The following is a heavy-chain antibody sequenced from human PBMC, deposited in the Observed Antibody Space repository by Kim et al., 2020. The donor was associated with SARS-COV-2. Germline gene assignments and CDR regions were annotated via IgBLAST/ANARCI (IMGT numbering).Heavy chain of an antibody. D-gene: IGHD3-3*01. J-gene: IGHJ6*02. CDR2: IYYSGST. CDR3: ATSLRFLIWDGMDV. V-gene: IGHV4-59*01. CDR1: GGSISSYY. Sequence: SETLSLTCTVSGGSISSYYWSWIRQPPGKGLEWIGYIYYSGSTNYNPSLKSRVTISVDTSKNQFSLKLSSVTAADTAVYYCATSLRFLIWDGMDVWGQGTTVTVSS.